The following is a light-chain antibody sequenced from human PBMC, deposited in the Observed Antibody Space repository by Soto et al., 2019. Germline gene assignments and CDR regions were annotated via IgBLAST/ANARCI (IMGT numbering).Light chain of an antibody. CDR3: QQRTNWRIT. J-gene: IGKJ5*01. CDR2: DTS. Sequence: EIVLTQSPAILSLSPGERATLSCRAGQSVSSSLAWYQQKPGQAPRLLIYDTSNRATDIPPRFSGSGSGTDFTLTISSLEPEDFAVYYCQQRTNWRITFGQGTRLEIK. CDR1: QSVSSS. V-gene: IGKV3-11*01.